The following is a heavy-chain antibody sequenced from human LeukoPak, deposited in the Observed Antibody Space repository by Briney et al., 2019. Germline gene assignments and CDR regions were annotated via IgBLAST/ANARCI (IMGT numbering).Heavy chain of an antibody. V-gene: IGHV4-39*01. J-gene: IGHJ6*02. CDR3: ARGISYYFGMDV. D-gene: IGHD3-10*01. Sequence: SETLSLTCTVSGGSFTNNGYFWGWIRQPPGKGLEWIGSISYSGSTYYNPSLKSRVTIPVDTSKNQFSLKLRSVTAADTAVYHCARGISYYFGMDVWGQGTTVTVSS. CDR2: ISYSGST. CDR1: GGSFTNNGYF.